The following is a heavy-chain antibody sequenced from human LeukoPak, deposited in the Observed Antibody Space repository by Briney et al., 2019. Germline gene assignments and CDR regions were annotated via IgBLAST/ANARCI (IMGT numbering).Heavy chain of an antibody. CDR3: ARDKSNGIGIVY. CDR2: INFNRGDT. J-gene: IGHJ4*02. D-gene: IGHD1-26*01. V-gene: IGHV1-2*02. CDR1: GYTFRNYY. Sequence: GASVKVSCKASGYTFRNYYIHWVRQAPGHGLEYMGWINFNRGDTNYAEKFQGRVTMTRDTSIDTVYMDLSSLRSDGTALYYCARDKSNGIGIVYWGQGTPVTVSS.